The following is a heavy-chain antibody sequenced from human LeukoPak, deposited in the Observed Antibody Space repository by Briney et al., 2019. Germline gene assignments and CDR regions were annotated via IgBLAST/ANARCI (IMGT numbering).Heavy chain of an antibody. V-gene: IGHV3-30-3*01. CDR3: ARVLGPGEPLFDY. CDR2: ISYDGSNK. J-gene: IGHJ4*02. Sequence: GGSLRLSCAASGFTFSSYAMHWVRQAPGKGLEWVAVISYDGSNKYYADSVKGRFTISRDNSKNTLYLQMNSLRAEDTAVYYCARVLGPGEPLFDYWGQGTLVTVSS. D-gene: IGHD3-10*01. CDR1: GFTFSSYA.